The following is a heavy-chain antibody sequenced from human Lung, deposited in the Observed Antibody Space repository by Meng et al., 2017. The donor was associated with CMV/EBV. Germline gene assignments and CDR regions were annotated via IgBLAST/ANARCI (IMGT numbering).Heavy chain of an antibody. Sequence: SXXVSXKASGDTFNNYAISWVRQAPGQGLEWMGGIIPLFGSTNYAQKFQGRVTITSITPDASTSTSYLELHSLRTEDTAVYYCARKLIAITENYFDPWGQGNXVTVSS. CDR1: GDTFNNYA. CDR2: IIPLFGST. D-gene: IGHD1-7*01. V-gene: IGHV1-69*13. J-gene: IGHJ5*02. CDR3: ARKLIAITENYFDP.